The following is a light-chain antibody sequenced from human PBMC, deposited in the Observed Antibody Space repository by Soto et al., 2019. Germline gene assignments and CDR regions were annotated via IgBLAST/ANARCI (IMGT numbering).Light chain of an antibody. V-gene: IGKV1-5*01. CDR2: DAS. J-gene: IGKJ1*01. CDR3: QQYNSYPRT. CDR1: QSITSW. Sequence: DNQMTQSPSTLSASVGDRVTITCRASQSITSWLAWYQQKPGKAPKLLIYDASSLETGVPSRFSGSGSGAEFTLTISSLQPDDFATYYCQQYNSYPRTFGQGTKVDIK.